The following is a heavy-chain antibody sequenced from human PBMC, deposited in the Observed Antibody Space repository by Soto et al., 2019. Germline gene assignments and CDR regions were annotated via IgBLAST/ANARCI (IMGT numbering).Heavy chain of an antibody. D-gene: IGHD2-2*01. Sequence: PGGSLRLSCAASGFTFSSYGMHWVRQAPGKGLEWVAVIWYDGSNKYYADSVKGRFTISRDNSKKTLYQQMNSLRAEDTAVYYCAREISSTSNADAFDIWGQGTMVTVSS. J-gene: IGHJ3*02. CDR2: IWYDGSNK. CDR1: GFTFSSYG. CDR3: AREISSTSNADAFDI. V-gene: IGHV3-33*01.